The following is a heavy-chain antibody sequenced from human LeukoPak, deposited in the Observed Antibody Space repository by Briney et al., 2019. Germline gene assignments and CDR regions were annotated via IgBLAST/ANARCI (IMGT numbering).Heavy chain of an antibody. CDR2: ISYDGSNK. D-gene: IGHD5-12*01. CDR3: AKDGTIAYSGYEWMAAAGHFDY. Sequence: GRSLRLSCAASGFNFSIYAMHWVRQAPGKGLEWVAVISYDGSNKYYADSVKGRFTISRDNSKNTLYLQMNSLRAEDTAVYYCAKDGTIAYSGYEWMAAAGHFDYWGQGTLVTVSS. CDR1: GFNFSIYA. V-gene: IGHV3-30*18. J-gene: IGHJ4*02.